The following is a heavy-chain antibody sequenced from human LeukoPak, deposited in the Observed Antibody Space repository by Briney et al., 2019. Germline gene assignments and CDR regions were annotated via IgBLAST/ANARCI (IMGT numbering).Heavy chain of an antibody. CDR2: ISGSGGST. V-gene: IGHV3-23*01. Sequence: GGSLRLSCAASGFTFSSYAMSWVRQAPGKGLEWVSAISGSGGSTYYADSVKGRFTISRDNSKNTLYLQMNSLRAEDTAVYYCTTDLGRVPYYYGMDVWGQGTTVTVSS. D-gene: IGHD7-27*01. CDR1: GFTFSSYA. J-gene: IGHJ6*02. CDR3: TTDLGRVPYYYGMDV.